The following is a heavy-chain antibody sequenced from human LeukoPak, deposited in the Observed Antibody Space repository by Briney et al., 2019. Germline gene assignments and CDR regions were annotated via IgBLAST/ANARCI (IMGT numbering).Heavy chain of an antibody. V-gene: IGHV3-7*02. CDR1: GFTFSSYW. J-gene: IGHJ4*02. Sequence: PGGSLRLSCAASGFTFSSYWMSWVRQAPGKGLEWVAIINQDGSVKFYVDSVRGRFTISGDNAKKSLYLQMNSLRAEDTAVYYCTGGWGWLITYWGQGTLVTVSS. D-gene: IGHD5-24*01. CDR2: INQDGSVK. CDR3: TGGWGWLITY.